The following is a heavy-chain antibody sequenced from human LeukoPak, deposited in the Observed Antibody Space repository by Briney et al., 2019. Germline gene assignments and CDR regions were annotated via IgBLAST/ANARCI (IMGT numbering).Heavy chain of an antibody. CDR1: GYTFTGYY. CDR3: ARGGDIVVVPAAPGY. Sequence: ASVKVSRKASGYTFTGYYMHWVRQAPGQGLEWMGWINPNSGGTNYAQKFQGRVTMTRDTSISTAYMELSRLRSDDTAVYYCARGGDIVVVPAAPGYWGQGTLVTVSS. D-gene: IGHD2-2*01. V-gene: IGHV1-2*02. CDR2: INPNSGGT. J-gene: IGHJ4*02.